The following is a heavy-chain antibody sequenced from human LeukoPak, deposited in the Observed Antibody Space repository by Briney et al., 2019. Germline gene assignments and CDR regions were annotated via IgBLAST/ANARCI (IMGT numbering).Heavy chain of an antibody. Sequence: SVKVSCKASGGTFSSYAISWVRQAPGQGLEWMGGIIPIFGTANYAQKFQGRVTITADKSTSTAYMELSSLRSEDTAVYYCARVSGYDILTGYFGSDYYYHYMDVWGKGTTVTVSS. D-gene: IGHD3-9*01. CDR1: GGTFSSYA. J-gene: IGHJ6*03. V-gene: IGHV1-69*06. CDR3: ARVSGYDILTGYFGSDYYYHYMDV. CDR2: IIPIFGTA.